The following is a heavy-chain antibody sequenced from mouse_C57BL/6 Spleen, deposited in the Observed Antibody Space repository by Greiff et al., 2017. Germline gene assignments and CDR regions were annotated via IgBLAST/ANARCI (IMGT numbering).Heavy chain of an antibody. CDR3: ARQGLDSSGYIYYYAMDY. J-gene: IGHJ4*01. D-gene: IGHD3-2*02. V-gene: IGHV5-6*01. CDR2: ISSGGSYT. CDR1: GFTFSSYG. Sequence: EVQRVESGGDLVKPGGSLKLSCAASGFTFSSYGMSWVRQTPDKRLEWVATISSGGSYTYYPDSVKGRFTISRDNAKNTLYLQMSSLKSEDTAMYYCARQGLDSSGYIYYYAMDYWGQGTSVTVSS.